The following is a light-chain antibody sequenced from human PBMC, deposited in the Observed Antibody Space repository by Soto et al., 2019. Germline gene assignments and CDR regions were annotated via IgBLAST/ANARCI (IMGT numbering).Light chain of an antibody. CDR3: QQRSYRVP. CDR2: GAS. J-gene: IGKJ4*01. CDR1: QSVSSSK. Sequence: EILLTQSPCTLSSSPGERATLSCRASQSVSSSKLAWYRQTPGQAPRVIIYGASNRATGIPARFSGSGSGSVLTLAINSLEPEDVAVYYCQQRSYRVPFGGGTKV. V-gene: IGKV3D-20*02.